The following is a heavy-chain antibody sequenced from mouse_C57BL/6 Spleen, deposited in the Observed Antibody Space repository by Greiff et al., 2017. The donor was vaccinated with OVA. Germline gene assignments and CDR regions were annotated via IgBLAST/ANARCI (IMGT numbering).Heavy chain of an antibody. V-gene: IGHV1-55*01. Sequence: QVQLQQPGAELVKPGASVKMSCKASGYTFTSYWITWVKQRPGQGLEWIGDIYPGSGSTNYNEKFKSKATLTVDTSSSTAYMQLSSLTSEDSAVYYCSRTVGRNWYFDVWGKGTTVTVSS. D-gene: IGHD4-1*01. CDR2: IYPGSGST. CDR1: GYTFTSYW. CDR3: SRTVGRNWYFDV. J-gene: IGHJ1*03.